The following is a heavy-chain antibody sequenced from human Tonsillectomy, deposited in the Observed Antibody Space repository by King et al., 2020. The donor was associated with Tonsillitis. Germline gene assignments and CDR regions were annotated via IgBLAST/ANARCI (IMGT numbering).Heavy chain of an antibody. V-gene: IGHV4-39*01. CDR2: IYYSGST. J-gene: IGHJ4*02. D-gene: IGHD3-9*01. CDR1: GGSISSSSYY. Sequence: QLQESGPGLVKPSETLSLTCTVSGGSISSSSYYWGWIRQPPGKGLEWIGSIYYSGSTYYNPSLKSRVTISIDTSNNQFSLKLSSVTAADTAVYYCASPRYFDWLPDYWGQGTLVTVSS. CDR3: ASPRYFDWLPDY.